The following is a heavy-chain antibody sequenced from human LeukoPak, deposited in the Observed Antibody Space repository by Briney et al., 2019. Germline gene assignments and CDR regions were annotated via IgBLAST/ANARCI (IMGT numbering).Heavy chain of an antibody. CDR2: IRYDGSNK. Sequence: GGSLRLSCAASGFTFSSYGMHWVRQAPGKELEWVAFIRYDGSNKYYADSVKGRFTISRDNSKNTLYLQMNSLRAEDTAVYYCANGEVYYYDSSGYYSGNYWGQGTLVTVSS. D-gene: IGHD3-22*01. CDR1: GFTFSSYG. V-gene: IGHV3-30*02. CDR3: ANGEVYYYDSSGYYSGNY. J-gene: IGHJ4*02.